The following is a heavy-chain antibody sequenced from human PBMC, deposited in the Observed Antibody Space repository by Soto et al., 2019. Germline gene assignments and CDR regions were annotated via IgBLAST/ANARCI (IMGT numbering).Heavy chain of an antibody. D-gene: IGHD3-10*01. Sequence: EVQLVESGGGLVQPGGSLRLSCAASGFTVSSNYMSWVRQAPGKGLEWVSVIYSGGSTYYADSVKGRFTISRHNSKNTLYLQMNSLRAEDTAVYYCARDRQVVRGVGLNYYGMDVWGQGTTVTVSS. J-gene: IGHJ6*02. V-gene: IGHV3-53*04. CDR2: IYSGGST. CDR3: ARDRQVVRGVGLNYYGMDV. CDR1: GFTVSSNY.